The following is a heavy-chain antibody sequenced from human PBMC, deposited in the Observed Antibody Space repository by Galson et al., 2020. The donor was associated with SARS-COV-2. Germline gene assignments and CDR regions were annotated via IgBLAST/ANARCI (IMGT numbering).Heavy chain of an antibody. CDR2: IKSKTDGGTT. V-gene: IGHV3-15*01. J-gene: IGHJ2*01. Sequence: GESLKISCAASGFTFSNDWMSWVRQAPGKGLEWVGRIKSKTDGGTTDYAAPVKGRFTISRDDSKNTLYLQMNSLKTEDTAVYYCTTGGITIFGVVIGSWYFDLWGRGTLVTVSS. CDR3: TTGGITIFGVVIGSWYFDL. D-gene: IGHD3-3*01. CDR1: GFTFSNDW.